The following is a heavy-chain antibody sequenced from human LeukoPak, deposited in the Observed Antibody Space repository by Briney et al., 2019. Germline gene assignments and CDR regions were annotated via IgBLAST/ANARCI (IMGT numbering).Heavy chain of an antibody. CDR2: ISSSSSTI. D-gene: IGHD6-13*01. V-gene: IGHV3-48*01. Sequence: GGSLRLSCAVSGFTFSSYSMNWVRQAPGKGLEWVSYISSSSSTIYYADSVKGRFTISRDNAKNSLYLQMNSLRAEDTAVYYCARANGAAGTWYYFDYWGQGTLVTVSS. J-gene: IGHJ4*02. CDR3: ARANGAAGTWYYFDY. CDR1: GFTFSSYS.